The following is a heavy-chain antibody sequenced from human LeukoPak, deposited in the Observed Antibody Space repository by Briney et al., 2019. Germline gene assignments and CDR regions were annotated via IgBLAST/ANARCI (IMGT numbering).Heavy chain of an antibody. J-gene: IGHJ6*02. CDR1: GYTFTDYY. D-gene: IGHD3-3*01. CDR2: MNPNSGNT. CDR3: AMSKRGVFDYYGMDV. Sequence: GASVKVSCKASGYTFTDYYIHWVRQAPGQGLEWMGWMNPNSGNTGYAQKFQGRVTMTRNTSISTAYMELSSLRSEDTAVYYCAMSKRGVFDYYGMDVWGQGTTVTVSS. V-gene: IGHV1-8*02.